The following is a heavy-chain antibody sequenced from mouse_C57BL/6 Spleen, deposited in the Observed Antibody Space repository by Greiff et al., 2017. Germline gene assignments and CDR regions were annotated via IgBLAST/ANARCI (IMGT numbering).Heavy chain of an antibody. J-gene: IGHJ2*01. CDR3: AAPNWDFDY. Sequence: EVQLQQSGPELVKPGASVKISCKASGYTFTDYYMNWVKQSHGKSLEWIGDINPNNGGTSYNQKFKGKATLTVDKSSSTAYMELRSLTSEDSAVYYCAAPNWDFDYWGQGTTLTVSS. D-gene: IGHD4-1*01. V-gene: IGHV1-26*01. CDR1: GYTFTDYY. CDR2: INPNNGGT.